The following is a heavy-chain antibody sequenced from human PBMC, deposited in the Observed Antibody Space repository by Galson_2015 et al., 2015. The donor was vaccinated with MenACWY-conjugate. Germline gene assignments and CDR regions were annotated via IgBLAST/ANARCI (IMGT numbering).Heavy chain of an antibody. Sequence: SETLSLTCTVSGGSISGSSSYWAWIRQPPGMGLEWIGSINYRGITYYNPSLKRRVTISVDASNNQLSLRLSSVTAADTAVYYCARTGTYSGSHIDGFDIWGQGTMVTFSS. CDR3: ARTGTYSGSHIDGFDI. J-gene: IGHJ3*02. CDR1: GGSISGSSSY. D-gene: IGHD1-26*01. V-gene: IGHV4-39*01. CDR2: INYRGIT.